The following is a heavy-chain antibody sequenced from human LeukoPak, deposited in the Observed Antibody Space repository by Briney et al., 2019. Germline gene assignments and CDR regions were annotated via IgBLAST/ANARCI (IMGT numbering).Heavy chain of an antibody. CDR3: ARASVGYSGFVDY. CDR2: IYYSGST. V-gene: IGHV4-59*01. J-gene: IGHJ4*02. Sequence: PSETLSLTCTVSGGSISSYYWSWIRQPPGKGLEGIGYIYYSGSTNYNPSLKSRVTISVDTSKNQFSLKLSSVTAADTAVYYCARASVGYSGFVDYWGQGTLVTVSS. D-gene: IGHD5-12*01. CDR1: GGSISSYY.